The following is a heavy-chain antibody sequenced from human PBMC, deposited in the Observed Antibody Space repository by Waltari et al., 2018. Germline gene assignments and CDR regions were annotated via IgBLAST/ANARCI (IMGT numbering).Heavy chain of an antibody. Sequence: QVQLVQSGAEVKKPGASVKVSCKASGYTFTSYSMHWVRQAPGQGLEWMGIINPSGGSTSYAQKFQGRVTMTRDTSTSTVYMELSSLRSEDTAVYYCARGSRIAAAGKNWFDPWGQGTLVTVSS. D-gene: IGHD6-13*01. CDR1: GYTFTSYS. CDR2: INPSGGST. J-gene: IGHJ5*02. CDR3: ARGSRIAAAGKNWFDP. V-gene: IGHV1-46*01.